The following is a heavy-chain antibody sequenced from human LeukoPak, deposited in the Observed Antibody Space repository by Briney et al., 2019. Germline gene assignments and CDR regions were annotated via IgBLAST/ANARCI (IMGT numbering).Heavy chain of an antibody. Sequence: GRSLRLSCAGSGFSFSSYALHWVRQAPDKELEWVALISFDGSDKYYADSVKGRFAISRDNSKNTLYLLMNSLRVEDTAVYYCASAFDTSWDYYYMSVWGKGTTVTVSS. J-gene: IGHJ6*03. D-gene: IGHD2-2*01. CDR1: GFSFSSYA. CDR2: ISFDGSDK. V-gene: IGHV3-30*03. CDR3: ASAFDTSWDYYYMSV.